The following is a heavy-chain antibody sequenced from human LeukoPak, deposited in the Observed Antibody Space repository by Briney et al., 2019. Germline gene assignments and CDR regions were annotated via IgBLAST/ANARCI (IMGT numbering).Heavy chain of an antibody. CDR2: INPNSGGT. D-gene: IGHD6-13*01. Sequence: ASVKVSCKASGYTFTGYYMHWVRQAPGQGLEWMGWINPNSGGTNYAQKFQGRVTMTRDTSISTAYMELSRLRSDDTAVYYCAREYSSRSSNLYGVLGYWGPGTLVTVSS. CDR3: AREYSSRSSNLYGVLGY. CDR1: GYTFTGYY. V-gene: IGHV1-2*02. J-gene: IGHJ4*02.